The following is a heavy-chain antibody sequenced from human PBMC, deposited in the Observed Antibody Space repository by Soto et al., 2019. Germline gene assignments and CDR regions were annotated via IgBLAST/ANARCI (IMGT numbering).Heavy chain of an antibody. V-gene: IGHV1-8*01. D-gene: IGHD5-12*01. Sequence: GASVKVSCKASGYTFTSYDINWVRQTTGQGLEWMGWMNPISGNTGYAQKFQGRVTMTRNTAISTAYMELSSLRSQDTAVYYCARGSRIELYYYYYGMDVWGQGTTVTVSS. CDR2: MNPISGNT. CDR3: ARGSRIELYYYYYGMDV. CDR1: GYTFTSYD. J-gene: IGHJ6*02.